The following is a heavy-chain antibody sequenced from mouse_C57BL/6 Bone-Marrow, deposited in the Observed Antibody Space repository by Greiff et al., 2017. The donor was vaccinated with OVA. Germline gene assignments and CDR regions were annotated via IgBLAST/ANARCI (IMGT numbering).Heavy chain of an antibody. J-gene: IGHJ3*01. CDR3: ARGGWLLSFAY. Sequence: EVQLKESGPGLVKPSQSLSLTCSVTGYSITSGYYWNWIRQFPGNKLEWMGYISYDGSNNYNPSLKNRISITRDTSKNQFFLKLNSVTTEDTATYYCARGGWLLSFAYWGQGTLVTVSA. D-gene: IGHD2-3*01. CDR2: ISYDGSN. CDR1: GYSITSGYY. V-gene: IGHV3-6*01.